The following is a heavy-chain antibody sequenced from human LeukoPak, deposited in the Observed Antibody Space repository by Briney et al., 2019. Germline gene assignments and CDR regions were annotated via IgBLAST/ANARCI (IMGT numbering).Heavy chain of an antibody. V-gene: IGHV1-24*01. J-gene: IGHJ4*02. CDR2: YDPEDGET. D-gene: IGHD3-22*01. CDR3: TTERAYYYDGSGYYFHFDY. Sequence: ASVKVSCNVSGYTLTELSMHWVRQAPGKGLEWRGGYDPEDGETIYAQKFQGRVSMTEDTSTDTAYMELRSLSFEDTAAYYCTTERAYYYDGSGYYFHFDYWGQGTLVTVSS. CDR1: GYTLTELS.